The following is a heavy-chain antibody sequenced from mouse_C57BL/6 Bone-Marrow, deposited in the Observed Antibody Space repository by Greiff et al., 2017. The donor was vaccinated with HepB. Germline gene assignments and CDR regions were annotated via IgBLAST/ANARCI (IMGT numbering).Heavy chain of an antibody. Sequence: DVHLVESGGGLVKPGGSLKLSCAASGFTFSSYAMSWVRQTPEKRLEWVATISDGGSYTYYPDNVKGRFTISRDNAKNNLYLQMSHLKSEDTAMYYCARGGYRYYAMDYWGQGPSVTVSS. CDR2: ISDGGSYT. V-gene: IGHV5-4*01. J-gene: IGHJ4*01. D-gene: IGHD3-2*02. CDR3: ARGGYRYYAMDY. CDR1: GFTFSSYA.